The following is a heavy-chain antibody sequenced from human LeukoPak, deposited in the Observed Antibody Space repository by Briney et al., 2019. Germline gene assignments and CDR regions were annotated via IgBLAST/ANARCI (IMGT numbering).Heavy chain of an antibody. D-gene: IGHD2-15*01. CDR3: ASSFYCGGGSCYWFDP. J-gene: IGHJ5*02. CDR2: IKQDGSEK. V-gene: IGHV3-7*01. CDR1: GFTFSSFW. Sequence: GGSLRLSCAASGFTFSSFWMSWVRQAPGKGLEWVANIKQDGSEKYYVDSVKGRFTISRDNAKNSLYLQMNSLRVEDTAVYYCASSFYCGGGSCYWFDPWGQGTLVTVSS.